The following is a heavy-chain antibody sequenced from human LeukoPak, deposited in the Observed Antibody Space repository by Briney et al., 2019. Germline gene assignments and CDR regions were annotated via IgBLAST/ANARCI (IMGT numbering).Heavy chain of an antibody. V-gene: IGHV3-21*04. Sequence: GPLSLPCAASGSTFRSYSMNWVRQAPGKGLEWVSSISSSSSYIYYADSAKGRFTISRDNSKNTLYLQMNSLRAEDTAVYYCSYIALRGQGTLVTVSS. D-gene: IGHD2-21*01. CDR1: GSTFRSYS. CDR3: SYIAL. CDR2: ISSSSSYI. J-gene: IGHJ4*02.